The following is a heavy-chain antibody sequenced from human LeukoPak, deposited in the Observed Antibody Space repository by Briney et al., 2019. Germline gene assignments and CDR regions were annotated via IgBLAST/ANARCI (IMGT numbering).Heavy chain of an antibody. J-gene: IGHJ6*03. D-gene: IGHD6-6*01. CDR3: ARPRYSSASSGYHYYMDV. V-gene: IGHV1-2*02. Sequence: ASVKVSCKASGYTFTAYYIHWVRQAPGQGLEWMGWINPNTGGTDHAQNFQGRVTMTRDTSISAAYMELSNLTYDDTAVYYCARPRYSSASSGYHYYMDVWGKGTTVTVSS. CDR1: GYTFTAYY. CDR2: INPNTGGT.